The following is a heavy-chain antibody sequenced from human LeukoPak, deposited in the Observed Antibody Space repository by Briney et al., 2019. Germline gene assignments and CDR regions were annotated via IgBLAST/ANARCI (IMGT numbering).Heavy chain of an antibody. J-gene: IGHJ6*03. V-gene: IGHV1-69*01. Sequence: GSSVKVSCKASGGTFSSYAISWVRQAPGQGLEWMGGIIPIFGTANYAQKFQGRVTITADESTSTAYMELSSLRSEDMAVYYCARTYYGSGSYPTGYYYYMDVWGKGTTVTISS. D-gene: IGHD3-10*01. CDR2: IIPIFGTA. CDR1: GGTFSSYA. CDR3: ARTYYGSGSYPTGYYYYMDV.